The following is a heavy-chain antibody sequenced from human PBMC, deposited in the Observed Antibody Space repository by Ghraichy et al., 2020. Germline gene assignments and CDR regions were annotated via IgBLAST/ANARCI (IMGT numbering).Heavy chain of an antibody. Sequence: LSLTCVGSGFTFSKYWMTWFRQAPGKGLEWVANIKQDGGEIDYVDSVKGRFTVSRDNAKNSLYLQMNSLRAEDTAVYYCARYCSSSNCYGPYNWFDPWGHGTLVTVSS. V-gene: IGHV3-7*01. J-gene: IGHJ5*02. CDR1: GFTFSKYW. D-gene: IGHD2-2*01. CDR3: ARYCSSSNCYGPYNWFDP. CDR2: IKQDGGEI.